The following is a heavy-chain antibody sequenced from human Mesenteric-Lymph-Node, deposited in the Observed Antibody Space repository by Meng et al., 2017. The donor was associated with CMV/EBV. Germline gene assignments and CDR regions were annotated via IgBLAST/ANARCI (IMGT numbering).Heavy chain of an antibody. D-gene: IGHD3-22*01. V-gene: IGHV3-9*01. CDR3: AKVGSSGSLFDY. J-gene: IGHJ4*02. CDR2: ISWNSGSI. Sequence: GGSLRLSCAASGYTFRRYAMSWVRQAPGKGLEWVSGISWNSGSIGYADSVKGRFTISRDNAKNSLYLQMNSLRAEDTALYYCAKVGSSGSLFDYWGQGTLVTVSS. CDR1: GYTFRRYA.